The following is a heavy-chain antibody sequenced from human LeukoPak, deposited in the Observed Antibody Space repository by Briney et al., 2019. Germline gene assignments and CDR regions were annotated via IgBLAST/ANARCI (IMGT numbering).Heavy chain of an antibody. CDR1: GFTFSSYA. CDR2: IYYSGST. J-gene: IGHJ4*02. D-gene: IGHD3-10*01. Sequence: GSLRLSCADSGFTFSSYAMTWVRQPPGKGLEWIGSIYYSGSTYYNPSLKSRVTISVDTSKNQFSLKLSSVTAADTAVYYCARLVYYGSGSYYNPYYFDYWGQGTLVTVSS. CDR3: ARLVYYGSGSYYNPYYFDY. V-gene: IGHV4-39*01.